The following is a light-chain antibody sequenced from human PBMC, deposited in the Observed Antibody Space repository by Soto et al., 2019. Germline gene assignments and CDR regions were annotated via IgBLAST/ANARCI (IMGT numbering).Light chain of an antibody. CDR1: KLGDKY. V-gene: IGLV3-1*01. CDR2: QDS. Sequence: SYELTQPPSVSVSPGQTASITCSGDKLGDKYACWYQQKPGQSPVLVIYQDSKRPSGIPERFSGSKSGNTASLTISGLQAEDEADYYCCSYAGSYLFVFGTGTKLTVL. J-gene: IGLJ1*01. CDR3: CSYAGSYLFV.